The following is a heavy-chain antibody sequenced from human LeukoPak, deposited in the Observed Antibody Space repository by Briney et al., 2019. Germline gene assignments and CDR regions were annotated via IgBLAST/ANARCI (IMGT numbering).Heavy chain of an antibody. Sequence: PGRSLRLSYEASGFTFSSYAMHWVRQAPGKGLEWVAVISYDGSNKYCADSVKGRFTISRDNSENTLYLQMNSLRAEDTAVYYCARDPNPYSSGRGSWFDPWGQGTLVTVSS. D-gene: IGHD6-19*01. CDR3: ARDPNPYSSGRGSWFDP. V-gene: IGHV3-30-3*01. J-gene: IGHJ5*02. CDR1: GFTFSSYA. CDR2: ISYDGSNK.